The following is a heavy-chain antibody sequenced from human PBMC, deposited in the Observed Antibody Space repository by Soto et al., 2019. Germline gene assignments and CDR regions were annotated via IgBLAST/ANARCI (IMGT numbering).Heavy chain of an antibody. CDR2: INAGNGNT. CDR3: ARTAPRGDGYNLLFDY. J-gene: IGHJ4*02. D-gene: IGHD5-12*01. CDR1: GYTFTGYA. Sequence: GASVKVSCKASGYTFTGYAMHWVRQAPGQRLEWMGWINAGNGNTKYSQKFQGRVTITRDTSASTAYMELSSLRSEDTAVYYCARTAPRGDGYNLLFDYWGQGTLVTVSS. V-gene: IGHV1-3*01.